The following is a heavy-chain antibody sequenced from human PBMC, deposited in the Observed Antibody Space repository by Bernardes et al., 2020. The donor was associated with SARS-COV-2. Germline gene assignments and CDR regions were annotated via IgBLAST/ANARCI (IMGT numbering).Heavy chain of an antibody. V-gene: IGHV4-34*01. Sequence: SETLSLTCAVYGGSLSDYSWSWIRQAPGKGLEWIGEITQSGSTKYNPSLGRRLTISLDTSKNQVSLKLSSVTAADTAVYYCARGASGVDMILVVIGFSYYFDSWGQGTTVTVSS. CDR1: GGSLSDYS. J-gene: IGHJ4*02. D-gene: IGHD3-22*01. CDR3: ARGASGVDMILVVIGFSYYFDS. CDR2: ITQSGST.